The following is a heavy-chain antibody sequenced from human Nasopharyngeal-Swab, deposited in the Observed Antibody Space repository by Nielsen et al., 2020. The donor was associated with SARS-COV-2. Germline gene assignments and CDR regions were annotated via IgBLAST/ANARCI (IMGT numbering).Heavy chain of an antibody. CDR2: IHAGNGNT. CDR3: ARDFRQRWELLHYYYYYGMDV. J-gene: IGHJ6*02. CDR1: GYTFTSYA. V-gene: IGHV1-3*01. D-gene: IGHD1-26*01. Sequence: ASVKVSCKASGYTFTSYAMHWVRQAPGQRLEWMGWIHAGNGNTKYSQKFQGRVTITRDTSASTAYMELSSLRSEDTAVYYCARDFRQRWELLHYYYYYGMDVWGQGTTVTVSS.